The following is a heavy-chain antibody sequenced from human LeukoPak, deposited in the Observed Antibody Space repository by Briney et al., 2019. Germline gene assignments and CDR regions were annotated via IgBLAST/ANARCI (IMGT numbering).Heavy chain of an antibody. CDR3: ARAPTTVVTPFDY. D-gene: IGHD4-23*01. V-gene: IGHV4-59*01. CDR1: GGSISSYY. Sequence: SETLSLTCTVSGGSISSYYWSWIWQPPGKGLEWIGYIYYSGSTNYNPSLKSRVTISVDTSKNQFSLKLSSVTAADTAVYYCARAPTTVVTPFDYWGQGTLVTVSS. J-gene: IGHJ4*02. CDR2: IYYSGST.